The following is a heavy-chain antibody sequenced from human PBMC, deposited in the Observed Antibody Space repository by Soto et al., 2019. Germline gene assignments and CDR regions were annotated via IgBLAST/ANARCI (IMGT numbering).Heavy chain of an antibody. V-gene: IGHV3-30*18. CDR3: AKARIVVVIDTEFDY. CDR1: VFTFSSYG. CDR2: ISYDGSNK. D-gene: IGHD3-22*01. J-gene: IGHJ4*02. Sequence: PWWSLRLSCSASVFTFSSYGMHWVRQAPGKGLEWVAVISYDGSNKYYADSVKGRFTISRDNSKNTLYLQMNSLRAEDTAVYYCAKARIVVVIDTEFDYWGQGTLVTVSS.